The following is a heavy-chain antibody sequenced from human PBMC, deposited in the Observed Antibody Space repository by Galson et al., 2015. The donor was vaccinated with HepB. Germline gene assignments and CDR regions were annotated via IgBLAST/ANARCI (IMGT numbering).Heavy chain of an antibody. Sequence: SVKVSCKVSGYTLTEFSMHWVRQTPGKGLEWIGGFDREDGETIYAQKFQGRVTMTEDTSTDTAYMELSSLRSEDTAVYYCATIHWETYRPYNWFDPWGQGTLVTVSS. V-gene: IGHV1-24*01. D-gene: IGHD3-16*02. J-gene: IGHJ5*02. CDR2: FDREDGET. CDR1: GYTLTEFS. CDR3: ATIHWETYRPYNWFDP.